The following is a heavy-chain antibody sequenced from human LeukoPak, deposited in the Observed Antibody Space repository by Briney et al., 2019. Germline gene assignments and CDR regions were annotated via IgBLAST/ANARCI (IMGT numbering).Heavy chain of an antibody. CDR1: GYTFTSYA. V-gene: IGHV1-3*01. D-gene: IGHD3-22*01. J-gene: IGHJ6*02. CDR2: INAGNGNT. Sequence: ASVKVSCKASGYTFTSYAMHWVRQAPGQRLEWMGWINAGNGNTKYSQKFQGRVTITRDTSASTAYMELSSLRSEDTAVYYCAASGYDSSGYYSYYYYGMDVWGQGTTVTVSS. CDR3: AASGYDSSGYYSYYYYGMDV.